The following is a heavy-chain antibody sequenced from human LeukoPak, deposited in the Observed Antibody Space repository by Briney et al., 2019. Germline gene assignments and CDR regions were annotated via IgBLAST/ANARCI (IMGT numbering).Heavy chain of an antibody. D-gene: IGHD2-2*01. CDR1: GYSFTTYW. CDR2: IYPDGSDA. Sequence: GESLKISCKASGYSFTTYWLAWGRQMPGKGLEWMGIIYPDGSDARYRPSFQGQVTISADKSISTAYLQWSRLKASDTAMYYCARQGYCSSTSCYVDFWGQGPLVTVSS. J-gene: IGHJ4*02. CDR3: ARQGYCSSTSCYVDF. V-gene: IGHV5-51*01.